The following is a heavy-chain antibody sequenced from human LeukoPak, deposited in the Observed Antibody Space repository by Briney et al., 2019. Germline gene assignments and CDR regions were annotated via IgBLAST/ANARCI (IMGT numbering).Heavy chain of an antibody. CDR1: GGSFSGYS. Sequence: PSETLSLTCAVYGGSFSGYSWNWIRQPPVKGLEWIGEINHSGGTNYSPSLKSRVTISVDTSKKQFSLELSSVTAADTAVYYCARGVDYYGVWGQGTLVTVSS. CDR3: ARGVDYYGV. V-gene: IGHV4-34*01. D-gene: IGHD3-10*01. CDR2: INHSGGT. J-gene: IGHJ4*02.